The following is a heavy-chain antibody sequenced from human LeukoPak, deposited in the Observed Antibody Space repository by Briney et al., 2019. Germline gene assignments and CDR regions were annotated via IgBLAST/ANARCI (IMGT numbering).Heavy chain of an antibody. D-gene: IGHD6-13*01. CDR3: ARVRGQQLFNWFDP. CDR2: IYTSGST. V-gene: IGHV4-61*02. CDR1: GGSISSGSYY. Sequence: PSQTLSLTCTVSGGSISSGSYYWSWIRQPAGKGLEWIGRIYTSGSTNYNPSLKSRVTISVDTSKNQFSLKLSSVTAADTAVYYCARVRGQQLFNWFDPWGQGTLVTVSS. J-gene: IGHJ5*02.